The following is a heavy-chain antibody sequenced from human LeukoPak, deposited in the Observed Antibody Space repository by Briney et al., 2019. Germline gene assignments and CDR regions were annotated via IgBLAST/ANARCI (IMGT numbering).Heavy chain of an antibody. CDR3: AKMGGPAIFYGMDV. CDR2: ISGSGDST. V-gene: IGHV3-23*01. CDR1: GFTFSSYA. Sequence: GSLRLPCAASGFTFSSYAMNWVRQAPGKGLEWVSGISGSGDSTYYADSVKGRFTIFRDSPKNTLYLQMNSLRAEDTAVYYCAKMGGPAIFYGMDVWGQGTTVTVSS. D-gene: IGHD3-16*01. J-gene: IGHJ6*02.